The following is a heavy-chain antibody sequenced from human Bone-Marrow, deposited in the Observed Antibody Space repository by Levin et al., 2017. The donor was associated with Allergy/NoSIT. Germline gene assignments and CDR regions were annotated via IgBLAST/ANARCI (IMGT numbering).Heavy chain of an antibody. Sequence: ASVKVSCKASGYTFTSNYMHWVRQAPGQGLEWMGGINPSGGSTNYAQMFQGRVTMTRDTSTSTVYMELSSLRFEDTAVYYCARADINPEYSSTWYFDYWGQGTLVTVSS. V-gene: IGHV1-46*01. CDR3: ARADINPEYSSTWYFDY. CDR1: GYTFTSNY. CDR2: INPSGGST. J-gene: IGHJ4*02. D-gene: IGHD6-6*01.